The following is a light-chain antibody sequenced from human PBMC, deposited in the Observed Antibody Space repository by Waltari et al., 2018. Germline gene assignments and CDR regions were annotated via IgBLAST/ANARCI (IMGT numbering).Light chain of an antibody. J-gene: IGKJ4*01. CDR1: QSISSW. Sequence: DIQMTQSPSTLCASVGDRVTIPCRASQSISSWFDWYQQKPGKAPKLLIYKASSIESGVPSRFTGSGSGTEYTLTISSLQPDDFATYYCQQYNSYSPVTFGGGTKVEIK. V-gene: IGKV1-5*03. CDR3: QQYNSYSPVT. CDR2: KAS.